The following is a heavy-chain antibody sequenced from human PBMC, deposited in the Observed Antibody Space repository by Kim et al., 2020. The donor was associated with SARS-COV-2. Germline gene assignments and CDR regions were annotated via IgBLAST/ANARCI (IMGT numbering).Heavy chain of an antibody. CDR2: IYYSGST. CDR3: ARFQGYDILTGYSTTSFDY. V-gene: IGHV4-59*08. CDR1: GGSISSYY. D-gene: IGHD3-9*01. J-gene: IGHJ4*02. Sequence: SETLSLTCTVSGGSISSYYWSWIRQPPGKGLEWIGYIYYSGSTNYNPSLKSRVTISVDTSKNQFSLKLSSVTAADTAVYYCARFQGYDILTGYSTTSFDYWGQGTLVTVSS.